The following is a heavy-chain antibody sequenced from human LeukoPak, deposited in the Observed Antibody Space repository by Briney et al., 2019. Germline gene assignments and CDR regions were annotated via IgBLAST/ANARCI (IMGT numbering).Heavy chain of an antibody. Sequence: GGSLRLSCAASGFTFSSNWMHWVRQAPGKGLEWISGISGSGASTYYADSVKGRFTISRDDSRNTLYLQMNSLRGDDTAVYYCAKDVGKWESLHFFDYWGQGTLVTVSS. V-gene: IGHV3-23*01. J-gene: IGHJ4*02. CDR3: AKDVGKWESLHFFDY. D-gene: IGHD1-26*01. CDR2: ISGSGAST. CDR1: GFTFSSNW.